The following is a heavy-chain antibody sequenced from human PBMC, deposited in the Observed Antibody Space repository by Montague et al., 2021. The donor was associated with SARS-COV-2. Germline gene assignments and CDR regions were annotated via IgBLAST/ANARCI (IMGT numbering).Heavy chain of an antibody. D-gene: IGHD2-2*01. CDR2: IYYTGST. J-gene: IGHJ5*02. Sequence: SETLSLTCTVSGGSMNDYYWTWLRQPPGKGLEWIGNIYYTGSTNYSSSLKSRVTMSVDTSRKQISLKLSSVTAADSAVYYCARGALGLPAAFNWFDPWGQGNLVTVSS. V-gene: IGHV4-59*12. CDR1: GGSMNDYY. CDR3: ARGALGLPAAFNWFDP.